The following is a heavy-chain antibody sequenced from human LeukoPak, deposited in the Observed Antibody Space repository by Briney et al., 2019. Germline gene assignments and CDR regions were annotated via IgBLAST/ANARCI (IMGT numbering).Heavy chain of an antibody. CDR2: ISGSGGST. D-gene: IGHD3-3*01. Sequence: GGSLRLSCAASGFTFSSYAMGWVRQAPGKGLEWVSAISGSGGSTYYADSVKGRFTISRDNSKNTLYLQMNSLRAEDTAVYYCAKAPRYDFWSGSDYWGQGTLVTVSS. CDR1: GFTFSSYA. CDR3: AKAPRYDFWSGSDY. V-gene: IGHV3-23*01. J-gene: IGHJ4*02.